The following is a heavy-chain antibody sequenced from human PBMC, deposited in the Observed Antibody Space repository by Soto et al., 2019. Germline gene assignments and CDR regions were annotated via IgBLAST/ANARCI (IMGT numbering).Heavy chain of an antibody. CDR2: INPNSGGT. CDR3: ARVAITPFGDKTLEYYYGMDV. CDR1: GGTFSSYA. V-gene: IGHV1-2*02. Sequence: ASVKVSCKASGGTFSSYAISWVRQAPGQGLELMGWINPNSGGTNYAQKFQGRVTMTRDTSISTAYMELSRLRSDDTAVYYCARVAITPFGDKTLEYYYGMDVWGQGTTVTVSS. J-gene: IGHJ6*02. D-gene: IGHD3-10*01.